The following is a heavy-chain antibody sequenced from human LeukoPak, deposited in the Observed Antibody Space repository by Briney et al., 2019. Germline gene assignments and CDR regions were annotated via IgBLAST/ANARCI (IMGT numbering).Heavy chain of an antibody. CDR2: ISGSGGST. CDR1: GFTFSSYA. J-gene: IGHJ4*02. Sequence: GGSLRLSCAASGFTFSSYAMSWVRQAPGKGLEWVSSISGSGGSTYYADSVKGRFTISRDNSKNTLYLQMNSLRAEDTAVYYCAKDLYDYVWGSYRHYFDYWGQGTLVTVSS. CDR3: AKDLYDYVWGSYRHYFDY. D-gene: IGHD3-16*02. V-gene: IGHV3-23*01.